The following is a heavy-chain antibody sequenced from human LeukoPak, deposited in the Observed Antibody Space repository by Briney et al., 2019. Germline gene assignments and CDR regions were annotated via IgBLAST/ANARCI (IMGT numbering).Heavy chain of an antibody. CDR3: VRDKAYCGGDCYRLFDY. J-gene: IGHJ4*02. CDR1: GFTFSSYS. D-gene: IGHD2-21*02. CDR2: ISSSSSTI. Sequence: GGSLRLSCAASGFTFSSYSMNWVRQAPGKGLEWVSSISSSSSTIYYADSVKGRFTISRDNAKNSLYLQMNSLRAEDTAVYYCVRDKAYCGGDCYRLFDYWGQGTLVTVSS. V-gene: IGHV3-48*04.